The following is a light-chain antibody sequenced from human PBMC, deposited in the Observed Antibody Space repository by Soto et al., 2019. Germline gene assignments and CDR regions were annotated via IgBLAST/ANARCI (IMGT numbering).Light chain of an antibody. CDR3: QQYHSYSLT. CDR2: DAS. Sequence: DIPMTQSPSTLSASVGDRVTITCRASQSISSCLAGYQQKQGKAHKLLIYDASSLESGVPSRISGSASGTEFTLTIRRLQPDYFSTYYCQQYHSYSLTFGQGTNVEIK. J-gene: IGKJ1*01. V-gene: IGKV1-5*01. CDR1: QSISSC.